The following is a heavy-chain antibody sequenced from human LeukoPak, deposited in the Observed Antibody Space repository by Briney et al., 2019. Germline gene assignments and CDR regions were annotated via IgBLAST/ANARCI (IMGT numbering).Heavy chain of an antibody. CDR1: GYTFTTYG. D-gene: IGHD3-22*01. J-gene: IGHJ4*02. CDR3: ARDGMIAVSGNGGDY. Sequence: ASVKVSCKASGYTFTTYGITWVRQAPGQGLEWMGWISAYNGNTKYAQKFQGRVTMTTDTSTNTAYMEVRSLRSDDTAVYYCARDGMIAVSGNGGDYWGQGTLVTVSS. CDR2: ISAYNGNT. V-gene: IGHV1-18*01.